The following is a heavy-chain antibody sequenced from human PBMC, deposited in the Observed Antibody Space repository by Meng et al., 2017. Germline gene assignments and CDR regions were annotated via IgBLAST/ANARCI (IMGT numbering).Heavy chain of an antibody. J-gene: IGHJ5*02. CDR2: IIPILGIA. D-gene: IGHD3-22*01. Sequence: QGPPGPSGAEWKEPGSSVKVSCKASGGTFSSYTISWVRQAPGQGLEWMGRIIPILGIANYAQKFQGRVTITADKSTSTAYMELSSLRSEDTAVYYCARDPHYYDSRGEFNPWGQGTLVTVSS. CDR3: ARDPHYYDSRGEFNP. V-gene: IGHV1-69*08. CDR1: GGTFSSYT.